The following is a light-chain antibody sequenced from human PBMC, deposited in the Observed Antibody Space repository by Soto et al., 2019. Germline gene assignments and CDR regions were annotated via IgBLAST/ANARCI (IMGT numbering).Light chain of an antibody. CDR1: QGIRND. Sequence: AIQMTQSPSSLSASVGDRVTITCRASQGIRNDLGWYQQKPGKAPKLLIYAASSLQSGVPSRFSGSGSGTDFTLTISRLQPEDFATYYCLQDYNYPPFTFGPGTKVHIK. V-gene: IGKV1-6*01. J-gene: IGKJ3*01. CDR3: LQDYNYPPFT. CDR2: AAS.